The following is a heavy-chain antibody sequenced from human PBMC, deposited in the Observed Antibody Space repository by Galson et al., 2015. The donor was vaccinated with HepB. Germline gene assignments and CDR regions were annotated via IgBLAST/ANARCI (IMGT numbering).Heavy chain of an antibody. Sequence: SLRLSCAASGFTFSDFALHWVRKAPGKRLGWVALISYDGSNKHYADSVEGRFTISRDSSKNTLYLQMNSLSAEDTAVYYCARDPQYNNGYYNTFDYWGQGILVTVSS. V-gene: IGHV3-30*04. D-gene: IGHD3-22*01. CDR2: ISYDGSNK. CDR3: ARDPQYNNGYYNTFDY. CDR1: GFTFSDFA. J-gene: IGHJ4*02.